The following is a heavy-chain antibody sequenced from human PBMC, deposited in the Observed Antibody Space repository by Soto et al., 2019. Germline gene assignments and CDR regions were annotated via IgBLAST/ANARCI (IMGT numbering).Heavy chain of an antibody. CDR1: GGTFSSYA. J-gene: IGHJ4*02. D-gene: IGHD2-8*01. CDR3: ARSDIELMVSARAHFDY. CDR2: IIPIFGTA. V-gene: IGHV1-69*01. Sequence: QVQLVQSGAEVKKPGSSVKVSCKASGGTFSSYAISWVRQAPGQGLEWMGGIIPIFGTANYAQKFQGRVTISADESTSTAYMELSSLRSVDTAVYYCARSDIELMVSARAHFDYWGQGTLVTVSS.